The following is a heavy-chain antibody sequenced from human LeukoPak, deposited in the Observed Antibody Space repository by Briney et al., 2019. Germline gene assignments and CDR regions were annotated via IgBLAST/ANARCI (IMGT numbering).Heavy chain of an antibody. J-gene: IGHJ6*02. Sequence: PGGSLRLSCAASGFTFSNAWMSWVRQAPGKGLEWVGRIKSKTDGGTTDYAAPVKGRFTITRDDSKNTLYLQMNSLKTEDTAVYYCTTDFGVGYYYYYGMDVWGQGTTVTVSS. CDR3: TTDFGVGYYYYYGMDV. CDR2: IKSKTDGGTT. D-gene: IGHD3-16*01. CDR1: GFTFSNAW. V-gene: IGHV3-15*01.